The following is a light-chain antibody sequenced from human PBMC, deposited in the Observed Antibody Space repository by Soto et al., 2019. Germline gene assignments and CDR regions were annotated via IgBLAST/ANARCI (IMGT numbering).Light chain of an antibody. V-gene: IGLV7-46*01. J-gene: IGLJ3*02. CDR2: DTS. CDR1: TGAVTSGHY. CDR3: LLSYSGASFWV. Sequence: QAVVTQEPSLTVSPGGTVTLTCGSSTGAVTSGHYPYWFQQKPGQAPRTLIYDTSNKHSWTPARFSGSLRGGKAALTLSGAQPEDEAEYYCLLSYSGASFWVFGGGTKLTVL.